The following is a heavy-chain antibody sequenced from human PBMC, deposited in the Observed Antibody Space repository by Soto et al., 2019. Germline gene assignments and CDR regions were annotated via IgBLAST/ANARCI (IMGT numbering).Heavy chain of an antibody. CDR3: AGLVRGSNIDYYHYIDV. V-gene: IGHV1-18*01. CDR1: GYSFTSHG. D-gene: IGHD3-10*01. J-gene: IGHJ6*03. Sequence: QVQLVQSGAEVKKPGASVKVSCKASGYSFTSHGISWVRQAPGQGLEWMGWISANSGDTNYAQKLQGRVTVTTDTSTSAAYQELRSLRSEDTAVYYCAGLVRGSNIDYYHYIDVWGKGTTVTVSS. CDR2: ISANSGDT.